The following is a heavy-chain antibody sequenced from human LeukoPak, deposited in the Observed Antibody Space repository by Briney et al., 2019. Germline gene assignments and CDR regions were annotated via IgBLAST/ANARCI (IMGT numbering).Heavy chain of an antibody. Sequence: PSETLSLTCAVSGGSISSSSYYWGWIRQPPGKGLEWIGSIYYCGSTYYNPSLKSRVTISVDTSKNQFSLKLSSVTAADTAVYYCARDGDIVVVRTPMDAFDIWGQGTMVTVSS. CDR3: ARDGDIVVVRTPMDAFDI. CDR1: GGSISSSSYY. J-gene: IGHJ3*02. D-gene: IGHD2-2*01. CDR2: IYYCGST. V-gene: IGHV4-39*07.